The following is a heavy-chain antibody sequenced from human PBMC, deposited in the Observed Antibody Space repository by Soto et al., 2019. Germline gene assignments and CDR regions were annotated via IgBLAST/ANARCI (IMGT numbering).Heavy chain of an antibody. J-gene: IGHJ4*02. Sequence: QVQLQESGPGLVKPSGTLSLTCVVSGASISSLNWWTWVRQPPGGGLEWIGEVYYTESVRYNPSLNNRVSLSVDNPMNQFSLHLLSVTAADTAVYYCARYLRRSWQIDVWGQGILVTVSS. CDR3: ARYLRRSWQIDV. CDR2: VYYTESV. V-gene: IGHV4-4*02. CDR1: GASISSLNW. D-gene: IGHD6-19*01.